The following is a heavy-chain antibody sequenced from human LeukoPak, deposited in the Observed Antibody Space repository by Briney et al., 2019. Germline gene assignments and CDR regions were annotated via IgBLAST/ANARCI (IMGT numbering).Heavy chain of an antibody. J-gene: IGHJ3*02. Sequence: SVRVSCKASGGTFSSYTISWVRQAPGQGLEWMGRIIPILGIANYAQKFQGRVTITADKSTSTAYMELSSLRSEDTAVYYCARAYDSSGYYYDPGAFDIWGQGTMVTVSS. CDR1: GGTFSSYT. CDR3: ARAYDSSGYYYDPGAFDI. CDR2: IIPILGIA. V-gene: IGHV1-69*02. D-gene: IGHD3-22*01.